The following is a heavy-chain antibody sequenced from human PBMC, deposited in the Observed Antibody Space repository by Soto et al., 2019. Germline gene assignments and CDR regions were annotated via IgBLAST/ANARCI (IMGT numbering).Heavy chain of an antibody. CDR3: ARILYDILTGYGMDV. CDR2: ISAYNGNT. V-gene: IGHV1-18*01. Sequence: ASGKVSWKASGYTFTSYGISWVRQAPGQGLEWMGWISAYNGNTNYAQKLQGRVTMTTDTSTSTAYMELRSLRSDDTAVYYCARILYDILTGYGMDVWGQGTTVTVSS. D-gene: IGHD3-9*01. J-gene: IGHJ6*02. CDR1: GYTFTSYG.